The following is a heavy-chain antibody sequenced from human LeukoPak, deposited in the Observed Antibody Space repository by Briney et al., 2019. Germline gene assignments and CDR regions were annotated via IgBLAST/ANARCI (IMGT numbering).Heavy chain of an antibody. D-gene: IGHD2-21*02. Sequence: ASVKVSCKASGYTFTGYYMHWVRQAPGQGLEWMGWINPNSGGTNYAQKFQGRVTMTRDTSISTAYMELSRLRSDDTAVYYCARDLSRWVVTADYYYMDVWGKGTTVTVSS. V-gene: IGHV1-2*02. CDR1: GYTFTGYY. J-gene: IGHJ6*03. CDR3: ARDLSRWVVTADYYYMDV. CDR2: INPNSGGT.